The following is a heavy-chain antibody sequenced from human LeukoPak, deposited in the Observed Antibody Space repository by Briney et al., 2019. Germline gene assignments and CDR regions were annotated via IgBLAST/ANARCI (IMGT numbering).Heavy chain of an antibody. CDR3: ARADITPAATDWYFDL. Sequence: GGSLRLSCAASGFTFRSYSMNWVRQGPGKGLEWVSSISSSGDYIYYAASVKGRFTISRDNAKNSLYLQMNNLRTEDTAVYYCARADITPAATDWYFDLWGRGTLVTVSS. D-gene: IGHD1-14*01. J-gene: IGHJ2*01. V-gene: IGHV3-21*01. CDR2: ISSSGDYI. CDR1: GFTFRSYS.